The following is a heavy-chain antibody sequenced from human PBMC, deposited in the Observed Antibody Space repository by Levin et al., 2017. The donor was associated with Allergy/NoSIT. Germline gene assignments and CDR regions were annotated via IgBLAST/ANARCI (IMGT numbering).Heavy chain of an antibody. V-gene: IGHV1-2*04. Sequence: GESLKISCKASGYSFTGHYMYWVRQAPGQGLEWMGWINPNSGGTNYAQKFKGWVTMTRDTSTNTIYMELRRLKSDDTAVYYCAREGSNDPYSFYSLDVWGQGTTVTVSS. CDR2: INPNSGGT. J-gene: IGHJ6*02. D-gene: IGHD3-10*01. CDR3: AREGSNDPYSFYSLDV. CDR1: GYSFTGHY.